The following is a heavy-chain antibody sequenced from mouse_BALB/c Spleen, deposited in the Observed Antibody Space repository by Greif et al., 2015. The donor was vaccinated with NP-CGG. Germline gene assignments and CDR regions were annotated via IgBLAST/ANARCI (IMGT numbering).Heavy chain of an antibody. CDR2: ISNGGGST. CDR3: ARPLYGSSFGDAMDY. CDR1: GFTFSSYT. J-gene: IGHJ4*01. Sequence: EVQRVESGGGLVQPGGSLKLSCAASGFTFSSYTMSWVRQTPEKRLEWVAYISNGGGSTYYPDTVKGRFTISRDNAKNTLYLQMSSLKSEDTAMYYCARPLYGSSFGDAMDYWGQGTSVTVSS. D-gene: IGHD1-1*01. V-gene: IGHV5-12-2*01.